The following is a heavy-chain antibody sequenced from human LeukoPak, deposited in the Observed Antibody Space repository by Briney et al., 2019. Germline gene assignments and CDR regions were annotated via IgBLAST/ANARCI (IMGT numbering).Heavy chain of an antibody. V-gene: IGHV3-66*01. D-gene: IGHD1-26*01. CDR2: LYGGGNT. Sequence: PGGSLRLSCAASGFTVSSDFMIWVRQAPGRGLEWVSILYGGGNTYYGGSVKDRFTISRDNSKNTLYLQMNSLRVEDTAVYYCVREVVGAIYFDYWGQGALVTASS. CDR1: GFTVSSDF. J-gene: IGHJ4*02. CDR3: VREVVGAIYFDY.